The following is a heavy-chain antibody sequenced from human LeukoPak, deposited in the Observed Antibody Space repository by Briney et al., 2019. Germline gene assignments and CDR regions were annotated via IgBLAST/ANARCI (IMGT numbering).Heavy chain of an antibody. CDR2: INPSGGST. CDR1: GYTFTSYY. Sequence: ASVKVSCKASGYTFTSYYMHWVRQGPGQGLEWMGIINPSGGSTSYAQKFQGRVTMTRDTSTNTVYMELSRLKFDDTAVYYCARVSTSGYRDWLDPWGQGTLVTVSS. D-gene: IGHD3-9*01. CDR3: ARVSTSGYRDWLDP. V-gene: IGHV1-46*01. J-gene: IGHJ5*02.